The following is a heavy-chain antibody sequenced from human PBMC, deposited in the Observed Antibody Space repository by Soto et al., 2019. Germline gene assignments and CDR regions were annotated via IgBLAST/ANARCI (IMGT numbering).Heavy chain of an antibody. J-gene: IGHJ4*02. Sequence: PSETLSLTCAFSGGSISSNNWWSWVRQAPGKGLEWIGEVYHSGSTNYTPSLKSRVTLSVDNSNNQFSLKLTSVTAADTAIYYCASYDSKSYYSYFFDYWSQGTLVTVSS. CDR3: ASYDSKSYYSYFFDY. V-gene: IGHV4-4*02. D-gene: IGHD3-10*01. CDR2: VYHSGST. CDR1: GGSISSNNW.